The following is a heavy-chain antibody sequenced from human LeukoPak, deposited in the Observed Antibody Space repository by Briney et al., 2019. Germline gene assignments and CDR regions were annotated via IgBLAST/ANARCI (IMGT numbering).Heavy chain of an antibody. CDR1: GYSISSAYY. CDR2: IYHSGIT. D-gene: IGHD3-10*01. Sequence: SETLSLTCAVSGYSISSAYYWGWIRQTPGKGLEWIGSIYHSGITYYNPSLESRVTTSVDTSKKQFSLNLNSVTAADTAVYYCARGGTYGSGRNQHTTLDYWGQGTLVTVSS. J-gene: IGHJ4*02. V-gene: IGHV4-38-2*01. CDR3: ARGGTYGSGRNQHTTLDY.